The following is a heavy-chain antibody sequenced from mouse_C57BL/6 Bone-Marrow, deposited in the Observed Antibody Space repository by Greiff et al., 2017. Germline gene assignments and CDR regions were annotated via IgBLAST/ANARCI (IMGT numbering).Heavy chain of an antibody. J-gene: IGHJ3*01. V-gene: IGHV1-7*01. CDR2: INPSSGYT. CDR3: ARGIYDGFLWFAY. Sequence: VQLQQSGAELAKPGASVQLSCKASGYTFTSYWMHWVKQRPGQGLEWIGYINPSSGYTKYNQKFKDKATLTADKSSSTAYMQLSSLTYEDSAVYYCARGIYDGFLWFAYWGQGTLVTVSA. CDR1: GYTFTSYW. D-gene: IGHD2-3*01.